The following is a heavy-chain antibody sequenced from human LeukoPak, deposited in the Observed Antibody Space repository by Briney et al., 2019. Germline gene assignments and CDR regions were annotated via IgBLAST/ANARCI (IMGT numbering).Heavy chain of an antibody. CDR3: ARGGSSGSYWSWAFDI. Sequence: GGSLRLSCAASGFTVSSNYMSWARQAPGKGLEWVSVIYSDGSTYYADSVKGRLTISRDNSKNTLYLQMNILRAEDTAVYYCARGGSSGSYWSWAFDIWGQGTMVTVSS. CDR2: IYSDGST. CDR1: GFTVSSNY. D-gene: IGHD1-26*01. J-gene: IGHJ3*02. V-gene: IGHV3-66*01.